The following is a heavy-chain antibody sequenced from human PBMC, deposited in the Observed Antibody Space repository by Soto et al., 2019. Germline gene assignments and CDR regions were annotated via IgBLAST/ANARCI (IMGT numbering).Heavy chain of an antibody. CDR1: GFTFSSYA. V-gene: IGHV3-30-3*01. D-gene: IGHD3-22*01. CDR3: ARDHNYDDRSGDYSSVGY. Sequence: QVQLVESGGGVVQPGRSLRLSCAASGFTFSSYAMHWVRQAPGKGLEWVAVISYDGSNKYYADSVKGRFTISRDNSKNTLYLQMNSLRAEDTAVYYCARDHNYDDRSGDYSSVGYWGQGTLVTVAS. J-gene: IGHJ4*02. CDR2: ISYDGSNK.